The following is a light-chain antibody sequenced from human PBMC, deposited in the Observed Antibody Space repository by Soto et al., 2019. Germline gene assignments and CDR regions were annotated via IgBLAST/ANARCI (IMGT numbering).Light chain of an antibody. CDR1: QDISDY. Sequence: AIRMTQSPSSLSASTGDRVTITCRASQDISDYLVWYQQKPGKAPKVLIHAASTMQGGVSSRFSGSRSGTDFTLTINSLQSEVFATYYCQHYYTSPWTFGQGTKVEV. CDR3: QHYYTSPWT. J-gene: IGKJ1*01. V-gene: IGKV1-8*01. CDR2: AAS.